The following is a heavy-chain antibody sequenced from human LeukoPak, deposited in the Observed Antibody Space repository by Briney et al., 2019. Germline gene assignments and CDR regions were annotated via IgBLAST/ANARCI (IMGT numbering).Heavy chain of an antibody. CDR1: GYTFTSYG. Sequence: GASVKVSCKASGYTFTSYGISWVRQAPGQGLEWMGWISAYNGNTNYAQKLQGRVTMTTDTSTSTAYMELGSLRSDDTAVYYCARDRGWLQLLRGVDYWGQGTLVTVSS. CDR3: ARDRGWLQLLRGVDY. J-gene: IGHJ4*02. CDR2: ISAYNGNT. D-gene: IGHD5-12*01. V-gene: IGHV1-18*01.